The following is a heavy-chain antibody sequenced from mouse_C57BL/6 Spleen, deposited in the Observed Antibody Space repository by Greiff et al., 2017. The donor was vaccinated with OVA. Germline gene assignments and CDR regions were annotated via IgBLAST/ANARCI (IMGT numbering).Heavy chain of an antibody. V-gene: IGHV1-42*01. CDR1: GYSFTGYY. D-gene: IGHD2-4*01. Sequence: EVQLQQSGPELVKPGASVKISCKASGYSFTGYYMNWVKQSPEKSLEWIGEINPSTGGTTYNQKFKAKATLTVDKSSSTAYMQLKSLTSEDSAVYYCATDYDWFAYWGQGTLVTVSA. CDR2: INPSTGGT. J-gene: IGHJ3*01. CDR3: ATDYDWFAY.